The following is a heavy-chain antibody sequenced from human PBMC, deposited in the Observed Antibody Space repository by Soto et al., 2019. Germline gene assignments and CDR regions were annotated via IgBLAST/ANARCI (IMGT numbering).Heavy chain of an antibody. CDR2: IIPILGIA. CDR1: GGTFSSYT. Sequence: QVQLVQSGAEVKKPGSSVKVSCKASGGTFSSYTISWVRQAPGQGLEWMGRIIPILGIANYAQKFQGRVTITADKPTSPAYMELSSLRSEDTAVYYCARDLYGSGEGGMDVWGQGTTVTVSS. CDR3: ARDLYGSGEGGMDV. D-gene: IGHD3-10*01. J-gene: IGHJ6*02. V-gene: IGHV1-69*08.